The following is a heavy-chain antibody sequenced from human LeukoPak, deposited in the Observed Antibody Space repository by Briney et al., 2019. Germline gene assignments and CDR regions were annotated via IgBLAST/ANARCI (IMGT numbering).Heavy chain of an antibody. CDR3: ARGRAFDSSGWDY. CDR1: GFTFSSYS. D-gene: IGHD3-22*01. J-gene: IGHJ4*02. V-gene: IGHV3-21*01. CDR2: ISSSSSYI. Sequence: KPGGSLRLSCAASGFTFSSYSMNWVRQAPGKGLEWVSSISSSSSYIYYADSVKGRFTISRDNAKNSLYLQMNSLRAEDTAVYYCARGRAFDSSGWDYWGQGTLVTVSS.